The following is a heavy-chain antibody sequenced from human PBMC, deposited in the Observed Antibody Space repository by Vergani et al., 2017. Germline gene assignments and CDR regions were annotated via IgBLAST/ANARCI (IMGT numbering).Heavy chain of an antibody. CDR3: ARHSTVEWLVKVAWIDP. CDR2: IDYSGST. J-gene: IGHJ5*02. CDR1: GASIRSSNYY. Sequence: QLQLQESGPGLVKPSATLSLTCSVSGASIRSSNYYWGWIRQPPGKGLEWIASIDYSGSTYYNPSLKSRVTISVDTSKNQFSLKLSSVTAADTAVYFCARHSTVEWLVKVAWIDPWGQGILVTVSS. V-gene: IGHV4-39*01. D-gene: IGHD6-19*01.